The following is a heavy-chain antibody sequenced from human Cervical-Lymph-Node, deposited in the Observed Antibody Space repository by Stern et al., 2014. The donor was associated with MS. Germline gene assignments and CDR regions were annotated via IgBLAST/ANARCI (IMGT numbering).Heavy chain of an antibody. CDR3: VSAPEKAPQYFDY. J-gene: IGHJ4*02. D-gene: IGHD1-14*01. CDR2: ISSSSNYI. V-gene: IGHV3-21*01. CDR1: GFTFNTYT. Sequence: VQLVQSGGGLVKPGGSLRLSCAASGFTFNTYTINWVRQAPGKGLEWVSSISSSSNYIYYTHSVKGRFTISRDNAKNSVYLQMTSLRAEDTAVYYCVSAPEKAPQYFDYWGQGTLVTVSS.